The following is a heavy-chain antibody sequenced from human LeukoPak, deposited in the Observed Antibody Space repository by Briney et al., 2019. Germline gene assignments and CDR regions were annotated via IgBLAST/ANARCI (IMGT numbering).Heavy chain of an antibody. V-gene: IGHV1-69*04. J-gene: IGHJ3*02. D-gene: IGHD1-26*01. CDR3: ARGIVGATTSHAFDI. CDR2: IIPILGIA. CDR1: GGTFSSYA. Sequence: SVKVSXKAXGGTFSSYAISWVRQAPGQGLEWMGRIIPILGIANYAQKFQGRVTITADKSTSTAYMELSSLRSEDTAVYYCARGIVGATTSHAFDIWGQGTMVTVSS.